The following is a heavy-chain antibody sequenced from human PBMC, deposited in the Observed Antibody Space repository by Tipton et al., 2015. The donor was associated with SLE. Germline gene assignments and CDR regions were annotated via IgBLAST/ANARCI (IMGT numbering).Heavy chain of an antibody. CDR3: AKDYNYDYPDYN. J-gene: IGHJ4*02. D-gene: IGHD4-17*01. CDR1: GGSSSSYY. CDR2: IDYSGSS. Sequence: TLSLTCTVSGGSSSSYYWSWIRQPPGKGLEWIGYIDYSGSSNSHPSLKSRVTISVDTSKNQFSLKLNSVTAADTAVYYCAKDYNYDYPDYNWGQGTLVIVSS. V-gene: IGHV4-59*12.